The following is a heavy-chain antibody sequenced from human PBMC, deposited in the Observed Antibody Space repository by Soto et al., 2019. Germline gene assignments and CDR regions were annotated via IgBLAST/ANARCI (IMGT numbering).Heavy chain of an antibody. CDR2: LYNSGST. Sequence: SETLSLTCTVSGDSISDYYWSWIRQPAGKGLEWIGRLYNSGSTKSNPSLKSRVTMSADTSKNQLSLSLRSVTAADTAIYYCARMYNSGFYRPEGDYYFYGMDVWGQGTMVTVSS. CDR3: ARMYNSGFYRPEGDYYFYGMDV. V-gene: IGHV4-4*07. CDR1: GDSISDYY. J-gene: IGHJ6*02. D-gene: IGHD6-19*01.